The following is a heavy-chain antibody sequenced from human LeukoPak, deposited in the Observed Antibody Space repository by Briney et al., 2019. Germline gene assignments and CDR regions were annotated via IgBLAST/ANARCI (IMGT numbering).Heavy chain of an antibody. CDR1: GFTFDDYA. Sequence: GGSLRLSCVASGFTFDDYAMHWVRQAPGKGLEWVSGVSWNSGSIGYADSVKGRFTISRDNAKNSLYLQMNSLRAEDTALYYCAKDKSTVAGIVDAFDIWGQGTMVTVSS. CDR3: AKDKSTVAGIVDAFDI. CDR2: VSWNSGSI. V-gene: IGHV3-9*01. D-gene: IGHD6-19*01. J-gene: IGHJ3*02.